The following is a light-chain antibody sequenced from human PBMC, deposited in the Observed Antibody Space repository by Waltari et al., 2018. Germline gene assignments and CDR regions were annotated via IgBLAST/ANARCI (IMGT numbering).Light chain of an antibody. V-gene: IGLV4-69*01. J-gene: IGLJ3*02. CDR2: INSDGSH. CDR1: SGHSNYA. CDR3: QTGVSGWL. Sequence: QLVLTQSPSASASLGASVKLTCTLSSGHSNYAIAWHQQQPGKGPRFLMKINSDGSHNQGDRLPDRFSCSTSGAERYLIISSLQSEDEAAYYCQTGVSGWLFGGWTKLT.